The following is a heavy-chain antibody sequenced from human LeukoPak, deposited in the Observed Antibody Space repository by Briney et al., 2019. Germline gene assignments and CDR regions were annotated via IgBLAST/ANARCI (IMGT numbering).Heavy chain of an antibody. Sequence: SETLSLTCTVSGDSISSGGYYWSWIRQPAGKGLEWIGRISSSGSTNYNPSLKSRVTISVDTSKNQFSLKLSSVTAADTAVYYCARVSSYYYDSSGPFDYWGQGTLVTVSS. CDR1: GDSISSGGYY. D-gene: IGHD3-22*01. V-gene: IGHV4-61*02. CDR3: ARVSSYYYDSSGPFDY. J-gene: IGHJ4*02. CDR2: ISSSGST.